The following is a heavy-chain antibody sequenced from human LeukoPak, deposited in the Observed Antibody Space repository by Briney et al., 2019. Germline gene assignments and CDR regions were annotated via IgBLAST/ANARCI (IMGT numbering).Heavy chain of an antibody. CDR3: TRDLRDSSGYYLLNWFDP. J-gene: IGHJ5*02. CDR2: IKQDGSEK. D-gene: IGHD3-22*01. V-gene: IGHV3-7*01. CDR1: GFTFNGYW. Sequence: GGSLRLSCAASGFTFNGYWMSWVRQAPGKGLEWVANIKQDGSEKYYVDSVRGRLTISRDNAENSLFLQMNRLRVEDTAVYYCTRDLRDSSGYYLLNWFDPWGQGTLVTVSS.